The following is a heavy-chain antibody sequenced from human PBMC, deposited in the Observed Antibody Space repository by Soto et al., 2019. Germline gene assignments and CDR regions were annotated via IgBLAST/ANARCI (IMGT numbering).Heavy chain of an antibody. D-gene: IGHD4-17*01. CDR1: GYTFTTYG. V-gene: IGHV1-18*04. CDR3: ARVVKAGDYGDYGRYYFDY. Sequence: QVQLVQSGAEVKKPGASVKVSCKASGYTFTTYGITWVRQAPAQGLEWMGWISAYSGNTNYAQKLEGRLTVTTDTSTTTSYMDVRSLRSDDTAVYYCARVVKAGDYGDYGRYYFDYWGHGTLVTVSS. J-gene: IGHJ4*01. CDR2: ISAYSGNT.